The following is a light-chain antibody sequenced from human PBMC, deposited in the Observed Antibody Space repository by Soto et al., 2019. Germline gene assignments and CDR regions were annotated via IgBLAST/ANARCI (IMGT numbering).Light chain of an antibody. CDR3: CSYAGTHTYV. CDR1: SSDVGGYNF. V-gene: IGLV2-11*01. J-gene: IGLJ1*01. CDR2: DVS. Sequence: QSVLTQPRSVSGSRGQSVTISCTGTSSDVGGYNFVSWYQQLPGKAPKFMIYDVSKRPSGVPDRFSGSKSGNTASLTISGLQAEDEADYYCCSYAGTHTYVFGTGTKVTVL.